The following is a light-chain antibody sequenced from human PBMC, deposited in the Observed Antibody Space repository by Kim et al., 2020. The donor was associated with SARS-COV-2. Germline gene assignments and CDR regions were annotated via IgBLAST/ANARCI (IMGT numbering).Light chain of an antibody. V-gene: IGKV1-33*01. Sequence: SLGGRVTIACQASQDISNYLNWYQQKPGNAPKLLIYDASNLETGVPSRFSGSGSGTDFTFTISSLQPEDIATYYCQQYDNLPPLTFGGGTKVDIK. CDR2: DAS. J-gene: IGKJ4*01. CDR3: QQYDNLPPLT. CDR1: QDISNY.